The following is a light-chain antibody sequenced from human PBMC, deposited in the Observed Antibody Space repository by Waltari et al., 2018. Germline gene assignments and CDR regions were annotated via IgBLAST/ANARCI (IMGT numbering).Light chain of an antibody. V-gene: IGKV3-11*01. J-gene: IGKJ4*01. CDR3: QQGSILPLT. CDR2: DTS. Sequence: EVVLTQSPVTLSLAAGEGGSHPCRASESVSNYLAWYQQKPGQSPRLLIFDTSKRATGIPARFSGSGYGTDFTLTINNLEAEDFALYYCQQGSILPLTFGGGTKVEI. CDR1: ESVSNY.